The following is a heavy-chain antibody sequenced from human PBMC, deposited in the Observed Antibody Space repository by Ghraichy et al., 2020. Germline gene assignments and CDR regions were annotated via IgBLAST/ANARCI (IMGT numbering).Heavy chain of an antibody. CDR1: GGSVSSGSYY. V-gene: IGHV4-61*01. J-gene: IGHJ4*02. Sequence: SQTLSLTCTVSGGSVSSGSYYWSWIRQPPGKGLEWIGCIYYSGSTNYNPSLKSRVTISVDTSKNQFSLKLSSVTAADTAVYYCAREFFTIFGVVKGCDYWGQGTLVTVSS. D-gene: IGHD3-3*01. CDR2: IYYSGST. CDR3: AREFFTIFGVVKGCDY.